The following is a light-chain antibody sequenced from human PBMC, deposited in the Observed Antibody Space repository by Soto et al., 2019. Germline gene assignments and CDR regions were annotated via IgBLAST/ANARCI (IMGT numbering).Light chain of an antibody. V-gene: IGKV1-12*02. J-gene: IGKJ3*01. CDR2: AAS. Sequence: DIQMTQSPSSVSASVGDRVTITCRTSQIINKWLAWYQQKPGKAPTLLIYAASTLQSGVPSRFSGTGSGAEFTLTISSLQPEDFATYYCQQANSFPFTFGPGNKVDIK. CDR3: QQANSFPFT. CDR1: QIINKW.